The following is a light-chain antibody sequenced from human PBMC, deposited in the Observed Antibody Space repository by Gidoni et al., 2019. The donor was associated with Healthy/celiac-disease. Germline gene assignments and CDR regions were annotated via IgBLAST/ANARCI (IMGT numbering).Light chain of an antibody. CDR3: QQRSNWPPT. J-gene: IGKJ5*01. V-gene: IGKV3-11*01. Sequence: EIGLTQSPATLSLSPGERATLSCRASQSVSSYLAWYQQKPGQAPRLLISDASNRATGIPARFSGSGSGTDFTLTISCLEPEDFAVYYCQQRSNWPPTFGQGTRLEIK. CDR1: QSVSSY. CDR2: DAS.